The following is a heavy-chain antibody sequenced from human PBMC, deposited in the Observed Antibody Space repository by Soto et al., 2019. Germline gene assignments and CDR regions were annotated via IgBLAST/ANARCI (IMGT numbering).Heavy chain of an antibody. D-gene: IGHD6-19*01. CDR3: ARASASAAVVVGYNFYMDV. J-gene: IGHJ6*03. CDR1: GFTFSGYS. CDR2: ISSGSTAI. V-gene: IGHV3-48*01. Sequence: GVSLRLSCAASGFTFSGYSMNWVRQAPGKGLEWVSYISSGSTAIYYADSVKGRFTISRDNAKNSLYLRMDSLRAEDTAVYYCARASASAAVVVGYNFYMDVWGTGTTVTVSS.